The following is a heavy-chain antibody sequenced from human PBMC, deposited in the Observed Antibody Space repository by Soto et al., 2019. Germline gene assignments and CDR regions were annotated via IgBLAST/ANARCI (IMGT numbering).Heavy chain of an antibody. J-gene: IGHJ4*02. CDR3: ANSRSYFSFDY. CDR2: ISWNSGSI. V-gene: IGHV3-9*01. Sequence: EVQLVESGGGLVQPGRSLGLSCAASGFTFDDYAMHWVRQAPGKGLEWVSGISWNSGSIDYADSVKGRFTISRDNAKNSLYLQMNSLRAEDTALYYCANSRSYFSFDYWGQGTQVTVSS. D-gene: IGHD1-26*01. CDR1: GFTFDDYA.